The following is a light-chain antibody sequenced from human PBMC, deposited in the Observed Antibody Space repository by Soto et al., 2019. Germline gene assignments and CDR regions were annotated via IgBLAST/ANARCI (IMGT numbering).Light chain of an antibody. CDR2: KTS. V-gene: IGKV1-5*03. J-gene: IGKJ4*01. Sequence: DIQMTQSPSTLSGSGGDRVTITCRASQTISSCLAWYQQKPGKAPKLLIYKTSTLKSGVPSRFSGSGSGTEFTLTISSLQPDDFATYYCQQDNSCPRTFGGGTKVDIK. CDR1: QTISSC. CDR3: QQDNSCPRT.